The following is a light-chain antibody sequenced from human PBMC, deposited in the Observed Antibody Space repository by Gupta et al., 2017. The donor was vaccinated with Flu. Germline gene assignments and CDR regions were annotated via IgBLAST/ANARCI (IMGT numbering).Light chain of an antibody. CDR3: CSYAGSYTYVV. Sequence: VTISCTGTSSDVGTYNYVSWYQQHPGKAPKLMIYDVSKRPSGVPDRFSGSKSGNTASLTISGLQAEDEADYYCCSYAGSYTYVVFGGGTKLTVL. J-gene: IGLJ2*01. CDR1: SSDVGTYNY. CDR2: DVS. V-gene: IGLV2-11*01.